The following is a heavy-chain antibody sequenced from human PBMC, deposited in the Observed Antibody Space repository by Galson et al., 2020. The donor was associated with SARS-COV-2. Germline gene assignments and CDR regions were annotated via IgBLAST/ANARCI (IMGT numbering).Heavy chain of an antibody. Sequence: GESLKISCAGSGFSFSDYEMNWVRHGPGKGLEWVSYISSSGTNIYYADSVKGRFTISRDNAKNSLYLQMTSLRAEDTAIYYCASPYLAAASFFGAFDLWGPGTMVPVSS. CDR3: ASPYLAAASFFGAFDL. J-gene: IGHJ3*01. CDR1: GFSFSDYE. D-gene: IGHD6-13*01. V-gene: IGHV3-48*03. CDR2: ISSSGTNI.